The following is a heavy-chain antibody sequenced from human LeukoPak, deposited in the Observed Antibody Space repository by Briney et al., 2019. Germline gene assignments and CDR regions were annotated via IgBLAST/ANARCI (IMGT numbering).Heavy chain of an antibody. CDR3: ARDHYYDSSGYYHDY. CDR2: IYSGGST. Sequence: PGGSLRLSCAASGFTVSSNYMSWVSQAPGKGLEWDSFIYSGGSTYYADSVKGRFTISRDNSKNTLYLQMDSLRAEDTAVYYCARDHYYDSSGYYHDYWGQGALVTVSS. CDR1: GFTVSSNY. J-gene: IGHJ4*02. V-gene: IGHV3-66*01. D-gene: IGHD3-22*01.